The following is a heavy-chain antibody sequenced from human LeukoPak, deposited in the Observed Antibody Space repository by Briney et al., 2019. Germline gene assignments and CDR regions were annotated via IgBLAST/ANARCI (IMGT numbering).Heavy chain of an antibody. CDR1: GFTFSSYA. D-gene: IGHD3-9*01. CDR3: AKDDRGVLRYFDWLFSTFDY. V-gene: IGHV3-23*01. CDR2: ISGSGGST. J-gene: IGHJ4*02. Sequence: GGSLRLSCAASGFTFSSYAMSWVRQAPGKGLEWVSAISGSGGSTYYADSVKGRFTISRDNSKNTLYLQMNSLRAEDTAVYYCAKDDRGVLRYFDWLFSTFDYWGQGTLVTASS.